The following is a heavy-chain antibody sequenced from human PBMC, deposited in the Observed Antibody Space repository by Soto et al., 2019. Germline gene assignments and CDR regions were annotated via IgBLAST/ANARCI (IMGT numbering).Heavy chain of an antibody. J-gene: IGHJ4*02. Sequence: QVQLVESGGSVVQPGRSLRLSCAASGFTFSRYGMHWVRQAPGKGLEWVAVISYDGSNKYYADSVKGRFTISRDNSKNTLYLQMNSLRAEDTAVYYCVKDGASRGRYFDYWGQGTLVTVSS. CDR3: VKDGASRGRYFDY. CDR1: GFTFSRYG. D-gene: IGHD1-26*01. V-gene: IGHV3-30*18. CDR2: ISYDGSNK.